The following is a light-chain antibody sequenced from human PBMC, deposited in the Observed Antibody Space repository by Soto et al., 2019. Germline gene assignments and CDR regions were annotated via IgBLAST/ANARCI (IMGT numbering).Light chain of an antibody. J-gene: IGKJ1*01. CDR3: QQYYSYPWT. Sequence: DSQLTQSPSCLSASVGGRVTITSRASQGISSYLAWYQKKPGKAPKLLIYAASTLQSGVPSRFSGSGSGTDFTLTISCLQSEDFATYYCQQYYSYPWTFGQGTKVDIK. CDR2: AAS. CDR1: QGISSY. V-gene: IGKV1-9*01.